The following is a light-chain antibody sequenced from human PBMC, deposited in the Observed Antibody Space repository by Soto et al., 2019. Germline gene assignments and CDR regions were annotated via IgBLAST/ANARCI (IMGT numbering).Light chain of an antibody. CDR1: NSNLGAGYD. CDR3: QAYDYSLTAFV. J-gene: IGLJ3*02. CDR2: GNR. Sequence: QAVVTQPPSVSGAPGQRVTISCTGNNSNLGAGYDVHWYQQLPGAAPKLVIFGNRNRPSGGPERFSGAKSGTSASLAITGLQAEDEADYYCQAYDYSLTAFVFGGGTKLTVL. V-gene: IGLV1-40*01.